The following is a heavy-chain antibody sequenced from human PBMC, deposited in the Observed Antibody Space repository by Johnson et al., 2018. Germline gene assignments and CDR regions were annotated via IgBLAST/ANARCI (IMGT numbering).Heavy chain of an antibody. J-gene: IGHJ6*02. CDR2: LYYSGST. CDR3: ARDHPVSSYYYSYGMDV. V-gene: IGHV4-59*01. CDR1: GGSISSYY. Sequence: QVRLQESGPGLVKPSETLSLTCTVSGGSISSYYWSWLRQPPGKGLAWIGYLYYSGSTNYHPSIQSRVTISLDKSKNQFALKLTSLTAADPAGYYCARDHPVSSYYYSYGMDVWGQGTTVTVSS. D-gene: IGHD5/OR15-5a*01.